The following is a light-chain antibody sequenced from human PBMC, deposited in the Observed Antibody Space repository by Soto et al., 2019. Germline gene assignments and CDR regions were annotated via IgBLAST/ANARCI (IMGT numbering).Light chain of an antibody. Sequence: DILMTQSPATLSASVGETVTLTCRASQSTSSWVAWYQQRPGKPPKLVIYGASTLERGVPSRFSGSGSGTEFTLTIAGLQPDDFATYCWQYYNPFKTFGQGTKVDIK. CDR2: GAS. V-gene: IGKV1-5*03. CDR1: QSTSSW. CDR3: QYYNPFKT. J-gene: IGKJ1*01.